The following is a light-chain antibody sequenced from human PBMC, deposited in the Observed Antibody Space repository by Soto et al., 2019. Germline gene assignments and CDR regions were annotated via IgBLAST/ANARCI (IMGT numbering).Light chain of an antibody. J-gene: IGLJ3*02. V-gene: IGLV2-11*01. Sequence: QSVLTQPRSVSGSPGQSVTISCTGTSSDVGIYNYVSWYQHQPGKAPKLIIYDVIKRPSGVPDRFSGSKSGITASLTISGLQADDEADYYCCSYAATSTLVFGGGTQLTVL. CDR2: DVI. CDR3: CSYAATSTLV. CDR1: SSDVGIYNY.